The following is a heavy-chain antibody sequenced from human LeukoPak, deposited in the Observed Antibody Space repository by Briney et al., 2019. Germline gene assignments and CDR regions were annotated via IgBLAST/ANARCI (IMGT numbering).Heavy chain of an antibody. CDR2: INTNTGNP. Sequence: ASVKVSCKASGYTFTSYAMNWVRQAPGQGLEWMGWINTNTGNPTYAQGFTGRFVFSLDTSVSTAYLQISSLKAEDTAVYYCARVETYDYVWGSYRYPFDYWGQGTLVTVSS. CDR3: ARVETYDYVWGSYRYPFDY. V-gene: IGHV7-4-1*02. D-gene: IGHD3-16*02. J-gene: IGHJ4*02. CDR1: GYTFTSYA.